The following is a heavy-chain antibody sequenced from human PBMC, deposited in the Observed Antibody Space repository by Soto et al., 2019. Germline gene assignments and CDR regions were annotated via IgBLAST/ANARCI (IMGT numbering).Heavy chain of an antibody. J-gene: IGHJ6*02. CDR3: ARDSFNVYYYYGMDV. CDR1: GFSFSKYA. V-gene: IGHV3-23*01. Sequence: LRLSCVASGFSFSKYAMSWVRQAPGKGLEWISGISGSGARTFYADSVKGRFTISRDNAKNSLYLQMNSLRAEDTAVYYCARDSFNVYYYYGMDVWGQGTTVTVSS. CDR2: ISGSGART.